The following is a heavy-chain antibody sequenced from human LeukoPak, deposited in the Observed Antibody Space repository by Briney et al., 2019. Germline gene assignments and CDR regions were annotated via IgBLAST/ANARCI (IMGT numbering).Heavy chain of an antibody. CDR3: ARMHLFGVVNYNYYYMDV. J-gene: IGHJ6*03. Sequence: GGSLRLSCAASGFTFSAYSMTWVRQAPGKGLEWVASVGSSGAYIYYADPVKGRFTISRDNAKNSLFLQMNSLRVEDTALYYCARMHLFGVVNYNYYYMDVWGKETPVTVSS. V-gene: IGHV3-21*01. CDR2: VGSSGAYI. CDR1: GFTFSAYS. D-gene: IGHD3-3*01.